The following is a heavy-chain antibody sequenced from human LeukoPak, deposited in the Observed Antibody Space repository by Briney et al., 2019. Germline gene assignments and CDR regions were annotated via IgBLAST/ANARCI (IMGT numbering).Heavy chain of an antibody. CDR3: ARENIVVVTAILADYGMDV. CDR2: INPSGGST. V-gene: IGHV1-46*01. Sequence: ASVKVSCKASGYTLTSYYMHWVRQAPGQGLEWMGIINPSGGSTSYAQKFQGRVTMTRDTSTSTVYMELSSLRSEDTAVYYCARENIVVVTAILADYGMDVWGQGTTVTVSS. J-gene: IGHJ6*02. D-gene: IGHD2-21*02. CDR1: GYTLTSYY.